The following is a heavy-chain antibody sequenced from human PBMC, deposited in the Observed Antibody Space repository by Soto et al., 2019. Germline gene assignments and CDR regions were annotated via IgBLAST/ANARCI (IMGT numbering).Heavy chain of an antibody. V-gene: IGHV3-74*01. CDR3: ARVLTGSYNWFDP. D-gene: IGHD1-26*01. CDR2: INSDGSTT. Sequence: GGPLRPSCAASGFSFSSYWMHWVRQVPGKGLVWVSRINSDGSTTTYADSVKGRFTISRDNAKNTLYLQMNSLSVEDTVVYYCARVLTGSYNWFDPWGQGTLVTVSS. J-gene: IGHJ5*02. CDR1: GFSFSSYW.